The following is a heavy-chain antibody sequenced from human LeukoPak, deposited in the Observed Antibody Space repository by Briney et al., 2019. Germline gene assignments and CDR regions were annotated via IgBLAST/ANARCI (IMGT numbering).Heavy chain of an antibody. Sequence: GGSLRLSCAASGFTFSSYWMHWVRQAPGKGLVWVSRINSDGSSTSYADSVKGRFTISRDNAKNTLYLQMSSLRAEDTAVYYCAKDRPLNWGYHFDYWGQGTLVTVSS. CDR3: AKDRPLNWGYHFDY. J-gene: IGHJ4*02. CDR1: GFTFSSYW. D-gene: IGHD7-27*01. CDR2: INSDGSST. V-gene: IGHV3-74*01.